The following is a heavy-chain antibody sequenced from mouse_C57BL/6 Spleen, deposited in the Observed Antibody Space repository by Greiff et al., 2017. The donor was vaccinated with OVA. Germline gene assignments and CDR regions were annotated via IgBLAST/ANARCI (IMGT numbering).Heavy chain of an antibody. CDR1: GYTFTNYW. V-gene: IGHV1-63*01. D-gene: IGHD1-1*01. CDR3: ARGDYGSSVDY. Sequence: QVQLQQSGAELVRPGTSVKMSCKASGYTFTNYWIGWAKQRPGHGLEWIGDIYPGGGYTNYNEKFKGKATLTADKSSSTAYMQFSSLTSEDTAIYYCARGDYGSSVDYWGQGTTLTVSS. J-gene: IGHJ2*01. CDR2: IYPGGGYT.